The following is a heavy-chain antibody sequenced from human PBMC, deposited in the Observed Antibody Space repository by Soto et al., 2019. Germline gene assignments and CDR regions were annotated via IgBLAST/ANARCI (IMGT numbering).Heavy chain of an antibody. V-gene: IGHV3-66*01. D-gene: IGHD3-3*01. CDR3: ARVPDSRYYYYYMDV. Sequence: EVQLVESGGGLVQPGGSLRLSCAASGFTVSSNYMSWVRQAPGKGLEWVSVIYSGGSTYYADSVKGRFTISRDNSKNTLYLQMNSLRAEDTAVYYCARVPDSRYYYYYMDVWGKGTTVTVSS. CDR1: GFTVSSNY. CDR2: IYSGGST. J-gene: IGHJ6*03.